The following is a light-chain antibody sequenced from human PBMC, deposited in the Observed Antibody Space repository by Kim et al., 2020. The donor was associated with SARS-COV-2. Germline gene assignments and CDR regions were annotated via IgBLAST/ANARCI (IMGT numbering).Light chain of an antibody. CDR3: QQFGSSPPWT. J-gene: IGKJ1*01. Sequence: PGERATLSCRGSQSVSSRYLTWYQQKPGQPPRLLINGASSRATGSPDRFSGSGSGTDFTLTISRLEPEDFAVYYCQQFGSSPPWTFGQGTKVDIK. CDR2: GAS. CDR1: QSVSSRY. V-gene: IGKV3-20*01.